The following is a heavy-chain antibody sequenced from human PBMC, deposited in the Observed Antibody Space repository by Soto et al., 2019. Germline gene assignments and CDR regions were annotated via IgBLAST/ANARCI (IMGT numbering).Heavy chain of an antibody. J-gene: IGHJ4*02. Sequence: SETLSLTCTVSGGSISSGGYYWSWIRQHPGKGLEWIGYIYYSGSTYYNPSLKSRVTISVDTSKNQFSLKLSSVTAADTAVYYCARTYDSSGTTFDYWGQGTLVTVSS. CDR3: ARTYDSSGTTFDY. CDR2: IYYSGST. V-gene: IGHV4-31*03. D-gene: IGHD3-22*01. CDR1: GGSISSGGYY.